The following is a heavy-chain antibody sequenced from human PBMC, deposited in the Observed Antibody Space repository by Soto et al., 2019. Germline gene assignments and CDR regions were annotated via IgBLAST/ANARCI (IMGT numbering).Heavy chain of an antibody. CDR2: IYHSGST. CDR1: GGSISSSNW. J-gene: IGHJ6*02. V-gene: IGHV4-4*02. CDR3: ARDGQYSGSYYIRAPGNYYYYGMDV. Sequence: QVQLQESGPGLVKPSGTLSLTCAVSGGSISSSNWWSWVRQPPGKGLEWIGEIYHSGSTNYNPSLKSRVTISVDKSKNQFSLKLSSVTAADTAVYYCARDGQYSGSYYIRAPGNYYYYGMDVWGQGTTVTVSS. D-gene: IGHD1-26*01.